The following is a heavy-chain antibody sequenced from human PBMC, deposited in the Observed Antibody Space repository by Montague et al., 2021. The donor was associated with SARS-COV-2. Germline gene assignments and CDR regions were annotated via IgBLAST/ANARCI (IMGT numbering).Heavy chain of an antibody. J-gene: IGHJ4*02. D-gene: IGHD5-12*01. CDR3: ARDVGKGFSGYETGGGFDY. CDR2: IDFGGGT. V-gene: IGHV4-39*07. Sequence: SETLSLTCTVSGGSISSSNYFWGWIRQPPGKGLEWIGSIDFGGGTXYXXXXKXRVTISVDTSKNHFSLKLTSVTAADTAVYYCARDVGKGFSGYETGGGFDYWGQGTPVTVSS. CDR1: GGSISSSNYF.